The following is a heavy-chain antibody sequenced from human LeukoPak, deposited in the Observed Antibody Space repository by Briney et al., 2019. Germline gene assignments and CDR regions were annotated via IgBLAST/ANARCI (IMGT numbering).Heavy chain of an antibody. CDR3: AELGITMIGGV. CDR1: GSTFSSYW. Sequence: GGSLRLSCAASGSTFSSYWMSWVRQAPGKGLEWVSNIKKDGIEKYYVDSVKGRFTISRDNAKNSLYLQMNSLRAEDTAVYYCAELGITMIGGVWGKGTTVTISS. V-gene: IGHV3-7*01. J-gene: IGHJ6*04. D-gene: IGHD3-10*02. CDR2: IKKDGIEK.